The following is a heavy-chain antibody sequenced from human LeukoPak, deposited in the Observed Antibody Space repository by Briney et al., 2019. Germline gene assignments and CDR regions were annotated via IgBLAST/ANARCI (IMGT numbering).Heavy chain of an antibody. CDR1: GGSISSYY. Sequence: SETLSLTCTVSGGSISSYYWSWIRQPPGKGLEWIGYIYYSGSTNYNPSLKSRVTISVDTSKKQFSLKLSSVTAADTAVYYCARASMITFGGVITYYFDYWGQGTLVTVSS. J-gene: IGHJ4*02. CDR2: IYYSGST. CDR3: ARASMITFGGVITYYFDY. D-gene: IGHD3-16*02. V-gene: IGHV4-59*01.